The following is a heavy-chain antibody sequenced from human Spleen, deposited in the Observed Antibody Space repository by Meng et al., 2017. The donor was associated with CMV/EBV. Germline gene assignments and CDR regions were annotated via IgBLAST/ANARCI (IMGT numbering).Heavy chain of an antibody. J-gene: IGHJ6*02. Sequence: GSLRLSCTVSGDSITTYYWSWIRQSPGKGLEWIGYMYYSGTTNYNPSLKSRLTISADTSKNQFSLRLNSVTAADTAVYFCARLLTSGFPYYYGLDVWGQGTTVTVSS. CDR3: ARLLTSGFPYYYGLDV. D-gene: IGHD2-2*01. CDR1: GDSITTYY. CDR2: MYYSGTT. V-gene: IGHV4-59*01.